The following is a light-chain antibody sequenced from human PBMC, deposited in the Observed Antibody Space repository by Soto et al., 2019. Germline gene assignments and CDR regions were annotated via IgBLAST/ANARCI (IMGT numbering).Light chain of an antibody. V-gene: IGKV3-20*01. CDR2: GAS. Sequence: EIVLTQSPATLSVSPGERATLSCRASPSVSSSYLAWYQQKPGQAPRLLIYGASSRATGIPDRFSGSGSGTDFTLTISRLEPEDFAVYYCHQYGSSAWTFGQGTKVDIK. J-gene: IGKJ1*01. CDR1: PSVSSSY. CDR3: HQYGSSAWT.